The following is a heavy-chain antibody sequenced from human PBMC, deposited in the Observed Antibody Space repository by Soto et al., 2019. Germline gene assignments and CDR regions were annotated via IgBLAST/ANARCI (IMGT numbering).Heavy chain of an antibody. D-gene: IGHD2-21*01. CDR1: GGSISSYY. CDR3: ARTYRHIGYAVY. Sequence: QVQLQESGPGLVKPSETLSLPCTVSGGSISSYYWSWIRPPPGQGLEWIGYIYYSGSTNCNPTRKSRVTISVDTSKNQFSLKLSSVAAADTDVYYCARTYRHIGYAVYWGQGTLVTVSS. CDR2: IYYSGST. V-gene: IGHV4-59*01. J-gene: IGHJ4*02.